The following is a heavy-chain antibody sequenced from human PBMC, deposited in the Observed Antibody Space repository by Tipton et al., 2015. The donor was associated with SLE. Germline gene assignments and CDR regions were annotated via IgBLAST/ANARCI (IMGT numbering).Heavy chain of an antibody. V-gene: IGHV1-18*01. CDR3: GRDGEYCSSTSCTGWFDP. D-gene: IGHD2-2*01. Sequence: QLVQSGAEVKKPGSSVKVSCKASGYTFTSYGISWVRQAPGQGLEWMGWISAYNGNTNYAQKLQGRDTMTTDTSTSTAYMELRSLRSDDTAVYYCGRDGEYCSSTSCTGWFDPWGQGTLVTVSS. CDR1: GYTFTSYG. CDR2: ISAYNGNT. J-gene: IGHJ5*02.